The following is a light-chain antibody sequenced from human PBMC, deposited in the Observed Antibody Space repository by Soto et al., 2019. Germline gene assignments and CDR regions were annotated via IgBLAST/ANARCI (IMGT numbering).Light chain of an antibody. CDR2: GAS. J-gene: IGKJ1*01. CDR1: QSVSSNY. CDR3: QQYGSSYPWT. V-gene: IGKV3-20*01. Sequence: EIVLTQSPGTLSLSPGERATLSCRASQSVSSNYLAWYQQKPGQAPRLLIYGASSRATGIPDRFSGSGSGTDFTLTIRRLEPEDFAVYYCQQYGSSYPWTFGQGIKVEIK.